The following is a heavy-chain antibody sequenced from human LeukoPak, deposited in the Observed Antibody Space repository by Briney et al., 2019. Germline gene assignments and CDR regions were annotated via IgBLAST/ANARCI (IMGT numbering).Heavy chain of an antibody. CDR2: ISGSGGST. Sequence: GGSLRLSCAASGFTFRSYAMSWVRQAPGKGLEWVSAISGSGGSTYYADSVKGRFTISRDNSKNTLYLQMNSLRAEDTAVYYCAKGRKSMVRGVIDYWGQGTLVTVSS. V-gene: IGHV3-23*01. CDR1: GFTFRSYA. D-gene: IGHD3-10*01. CDR3: AKGRKSMVRGVIDY. J-gene: IGHJ4*02.